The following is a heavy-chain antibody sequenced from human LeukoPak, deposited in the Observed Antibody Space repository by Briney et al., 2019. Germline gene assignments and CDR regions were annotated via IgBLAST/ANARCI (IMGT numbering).Heavy chain of an antibody. V-gene: IGHV1-46*01. CDR3: ARDVWNIVVVPAAILSQENWFDP. J-gene: IGHJ5*02. CDR1: GYTFTSYY. Sequence: ASVKVSCKASGYTFTSYYMHWVRQAPGQGLEWMGIINPSGGSTSYAQKFQGRVTMTRDMSTSTVYMELSSLRSEDTAVYYCARDVWNIVVVPAAILSQENWFDPWGQGTLVTVSS. CDR2: INPSGGST. D-gene: IGHD2-2*01.